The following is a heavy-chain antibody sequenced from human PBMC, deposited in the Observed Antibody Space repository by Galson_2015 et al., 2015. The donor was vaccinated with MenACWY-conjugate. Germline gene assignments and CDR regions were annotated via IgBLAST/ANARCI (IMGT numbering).Heavy chain of an antibody. Sequence: SLRLSCAASGFTFSSYSMNWVRQAPGKGLEWVSYIGSTTTIYYADSVKGRFTISRDNAKNSLYLQMNSVTDEDTAVYYCARNKYGDYVFDYWGQGTLVTVSS. V-gene: IGHV3-48*02. J-gene: IGHJ4*02. CDR2: IGSTTTI. CDR1: GFTFSSYS. CDR3: ARNKYGDYVFDY. D-gene: IGHD4-17*01.